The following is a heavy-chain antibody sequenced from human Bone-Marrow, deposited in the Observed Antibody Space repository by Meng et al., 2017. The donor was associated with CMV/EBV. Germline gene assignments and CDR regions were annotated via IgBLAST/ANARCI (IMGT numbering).Heavy chain of an antibody. CDR1: GGTFSSYA. J-gene: IGHJ6*02. Sequence: SVKVSCKPSGGTFSSYAISWVRQAPGQGLEWMGGIIPIFGTANYAQKFQGRVTITTDESTSTAYMELSSLRSEDTAVYYCASPHEDIVVVPARGYYGMAVWGQGTTVTVSS. V-gene: IGHV1-69*05. D-gene: IGHD2-2*01. CDR2: IIPIFGTA. CDR3: ASPHEDIVVVPARGYYGMAV.